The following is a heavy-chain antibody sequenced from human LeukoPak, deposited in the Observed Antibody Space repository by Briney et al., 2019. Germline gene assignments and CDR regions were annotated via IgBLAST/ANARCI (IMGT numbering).Heavy chain of an antibody. CDR2: ISSSSSYI. J-gene: IGHJ3*02. D-gene: IGHD2-15*01. CDR3: ARPLLGYCSGGSCYAFDI. V-gene: IGHV3-21*01. CDR1: GFTFSSYS. Sequence: GGSLRLSCAASGFTFSSYSMNWVRQAPGKGLEWVSSISSSSSYIYYADSAKGRFTISRDNAKNSLYLQMNSLRAEDTAVYYCARPLLGYCSGGSCYAFDIWGQGTMVTVSS.